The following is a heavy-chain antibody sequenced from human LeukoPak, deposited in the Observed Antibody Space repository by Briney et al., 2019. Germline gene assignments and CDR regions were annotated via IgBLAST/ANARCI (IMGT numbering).Heavy chain of an antibody. D-gene: IGHD3-22*01. CDR2: ISSNGGDT. V-gene: IGHV3-64*01. J-gene: IGHJ4*02. CDR3: ARVRSYDSGVYYYDY. Sequence: GGSLRLSCVASGFTFSTYPMHWVRQAPGKGLEYVSAISSNGGDTYYTNPVKGRFTISRDNAKNTLYLQMGSLRAEDMAVYYCARVRSYDSGVYYYDYWGQGTLVTVSS. CDR1: GFTFSTYP.